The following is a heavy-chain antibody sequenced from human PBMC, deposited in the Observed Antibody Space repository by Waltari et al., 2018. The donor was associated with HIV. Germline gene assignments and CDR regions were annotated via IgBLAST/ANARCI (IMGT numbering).Heavy chain of an antibody. CDR2: FDPEDEET. Sequence: QVQLVQSGAEVKKPGASVKVSCKVSGHTLSELSMHWVRQVPGKGLEWMGKFDPEDEETIYAQKFQGRVTMTEDTSSDTAYMELSSLTSGDTAVYYCATDFSGMVRAYSYYSLDVWGQGTTVTVSS. CDR1: GHTLSELS. D-gene: IGHD3-10*01. J-gene: IGHJ6*02. V-gene: IGHV1-24*01. CDR3: ATDFSGMVRAYSYYSLDV.